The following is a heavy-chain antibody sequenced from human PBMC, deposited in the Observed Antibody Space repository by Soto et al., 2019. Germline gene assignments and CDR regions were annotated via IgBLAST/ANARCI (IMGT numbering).Heavy chain of an antibody. CDR3: ARERSLGYDSRGYYLTAPFDY. Sequence: LSLTFTVSGXSVSSGSYYWSWIRQPPGKGLEWIGYIYYSGSTNYNPSLKSRVTISVDTSKNQFSLKLSSVTAADTAVYYCARERSLGYDSRGYYLTAPFDYWGQGTLVTVS. V-gene: IGHV4-61*01. CDR1: GXSVSSGSYY. CDR2: IYYSGST. J-gene: IGHJ4*02. D-gene: IGHD3-22*01.